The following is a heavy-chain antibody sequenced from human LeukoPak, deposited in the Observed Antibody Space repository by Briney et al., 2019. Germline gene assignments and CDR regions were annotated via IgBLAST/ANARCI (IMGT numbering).Heavy chain of an antibody. J-gene: IGHJ4*02. CDR3: AGVPAASFREYYFDY. CDR2: IYYSGST. V-gene: IGHV4-39*07. Sequence: NPSETLSLTCTVSGGSISSSSYYWGWIRQPPGKGLEWIGSIYYSGSTYYNPSLKSRVTISVDTSKNQFSLKLSSVTAADTAVYYCAGVPAASFREYYFDYWGQGTLVTDSS. CDR1: GGSISSSSYY. D-gene: IGHD2-2*01.